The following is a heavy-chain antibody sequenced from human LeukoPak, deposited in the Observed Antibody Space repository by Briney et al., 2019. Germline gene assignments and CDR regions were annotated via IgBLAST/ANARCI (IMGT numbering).Heavy chain of an antibody. D-gene: IGHD3-22*01. CDR2: ISGSGGST. V-gene: IGHV3-23*01. Sequence: GGSLRLSCAASGFTFSSYEMNWVRQAPGKGLEWVSAISGSGGSTYYADSVKGRFTISRDNSKNTLYLQMNSLRAEDTAVYYCAKDRGKYYYDSRNYPNAFDIWGQGTMVTVSS. CDR3: AKDRGKYYYDSRNYPNAFDI. J-gene: IGHJ3*02. CDR1: GFTFSSYE.